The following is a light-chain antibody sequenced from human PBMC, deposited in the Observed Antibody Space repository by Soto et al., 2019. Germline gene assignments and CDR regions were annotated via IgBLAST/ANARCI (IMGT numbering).Light chain of an antibody. Sequence: EIVLTQSPGTLSLSPGERATLSCRASQSVSSSYSAWYQQKPGQAPRLLIYGASSRATGIPDRFSGSGSGTDFTLTISRLEPEDFAVYFCQQYGNSPPNTFGQGTK. J-gene: IGKJ2*01. CDR3: QQYGNSPPNT. CDR1: QSVSSSY. V-gene: IGKV3-20*01. CDR2: GAS.